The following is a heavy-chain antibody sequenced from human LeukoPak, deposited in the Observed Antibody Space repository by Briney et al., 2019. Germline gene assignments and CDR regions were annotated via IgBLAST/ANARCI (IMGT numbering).Heavy chain of an antibody. J-gene: IGHJ4*02. CDR2: INPNSGGT. Sequence: GSVKLSLNASGYTFTGYYMHWVRQAPGQGLEWMGWINPNSGGTNYAQKSLGRVTMTRDTSISTAYMELSRLRSDDTAVYYCARITSVDTAMAGLDYWGQGTLGTVSS. CDR1: GYTFTGYY. CDR3: ARITSVDTAMAGLDY. D-gene: IGHD5-18*01. V-gene: IGHV1-2*02.